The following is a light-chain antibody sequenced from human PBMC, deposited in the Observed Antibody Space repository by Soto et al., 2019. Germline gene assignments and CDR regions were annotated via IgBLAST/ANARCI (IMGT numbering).Light chain of an antibody. CDR3: SAWDDSLRGPV. Sequence: SVLTQPPSASGTPGQTVTISCSGSSSNIGSNSVYWYQQLPGTAPKLLIHSSNQRPSGVPDRFSGSKPGTSASLAVSGLRPEDEADYYCSAWDDSLRGPVFGTGTKVTV. CDR2: SSN. CDR1: SSNIGSNS. J-gene: IGLJ1*01. V-gene: IGLV1-47*02.